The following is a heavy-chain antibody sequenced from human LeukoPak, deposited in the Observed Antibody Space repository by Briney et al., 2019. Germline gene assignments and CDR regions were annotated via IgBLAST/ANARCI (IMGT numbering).Heavy chain of an antibody. Sequence: GGSLRLSCAASGFTFSDYWMHWVRHAPGKGLVWVSRINSDGTTINYADSVKGRFSISRDNAKNTLYLQMNSLRAEDMAVYYCAREEITVTDAFDIWGQGTMVTVSS. CDR2: INSDGTTI. CDR1: GFTFSDYW. CDR3: AREEITVTDAFDI. J-gene: IGHJ3*02. D-gene: IGHD4-17*01. V-gene: IGHV3-74*01.